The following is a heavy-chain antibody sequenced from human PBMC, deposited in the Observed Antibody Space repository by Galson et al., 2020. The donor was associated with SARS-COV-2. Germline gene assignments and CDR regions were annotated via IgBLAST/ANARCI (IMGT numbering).Heavy chain of an antibody. V-gene: IGHV3-11*01. Sequence: GGSLRLSCAASGFSFSDYQMRWIRQAAGKGLEWTSHSTREGSVTYDADSVKGRFTISRDNAKSSLYLQMNSLRAEDTAVYYCARAPRVSSGWPIFDYWGQGTLVPVSS. J-gene: IGHJ4*02. CDR3: ARAPRVSSGWPIFDY. D-gene: IGHD6-19*01. CDR2: STREGSVT. CDR1: GFSFSDYQ.